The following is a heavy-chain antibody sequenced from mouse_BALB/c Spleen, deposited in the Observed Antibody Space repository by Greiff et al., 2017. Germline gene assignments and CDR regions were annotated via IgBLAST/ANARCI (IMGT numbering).Heavy chain of an antibody. CDR1: GFSLTSYG. CDR2: IWSGGST. D-gene: IGHD4-1*01. J-gene: IGHJ3*01. V-gene: IGHV2-4-1*01. CDR3: ARALTGTGWFAY. Sequence: VQVVESGPGLVQPSQSLSITCTVSGFSLTSYGVHWVRQSPGKGLEWLGVIWSGGSTDYNAAFISRLSISKDNSKSQVFFKMNSLQADDTAIYYCARALTGTGWFAYWGQGTLVTVSA.